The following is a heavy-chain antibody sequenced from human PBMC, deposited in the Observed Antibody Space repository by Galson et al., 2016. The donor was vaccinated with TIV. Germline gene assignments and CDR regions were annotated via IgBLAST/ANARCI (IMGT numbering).Heavy chain of an antibody. CDR2: INPYSADT. CDR1: GYPFSAYY. Sequence: SVKVSCKASGYPFSAYYIHWVRQAPGQGLGWMGWINPYSADTNYAQSFQGRVSMTSDTSINTAYMELSRLRPDDTAIFFCARGFNYGFDLYYGMDVWGQGTTVTVSS. D-gene: IGHD5-18*01. CDR3: ARGFNYGFDLYYGMDV. J-gene: IGHJ6*02. V-gene: IGHV1-2*02.